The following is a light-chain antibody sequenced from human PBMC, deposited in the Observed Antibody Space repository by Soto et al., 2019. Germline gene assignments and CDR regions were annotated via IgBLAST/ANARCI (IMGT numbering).Light chain of an antibody. Sequence: EIVLTQSPATLSLSPGERATLSCRASQSVSSNLAWYQQKPGLAPRLLIYDASSRATGIPDRFSGSGSGTDFTLTISRLEPEDFATYYCQQRSNWPRTFGQGTKVDIK. V-gene: IGKV3-11*01. CDR1: QSVSSN. CDR3: QQRSNWPRT. J-gene: IGKJ1*01. CDR2: DAS.